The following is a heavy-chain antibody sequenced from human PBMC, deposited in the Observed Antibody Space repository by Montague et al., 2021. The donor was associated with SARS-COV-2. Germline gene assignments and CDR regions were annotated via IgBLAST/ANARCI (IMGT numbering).Heavy chain of an antibody. V-gene: IGHV3-23*01. CDR2: ITVSGAGT. J-gene: IGHJ4*02. CDR3: AKRGSYFFDY. CDR1: GFTFTSYG. Sequence: SLRLSCAASGFTFTSYGMAWVRQAPGKGLEWVSVITVSGAGTYYSESVEGLFTISGDHSRNTLFLQMNSLRAEDTAVYYCAKRGSYFFDYWGQGTLVTVSS. D-gene: IGHD1-26*01.